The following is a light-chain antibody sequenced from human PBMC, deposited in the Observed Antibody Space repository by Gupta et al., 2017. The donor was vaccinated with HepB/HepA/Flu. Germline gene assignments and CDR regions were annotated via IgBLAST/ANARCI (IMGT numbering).Light chain of an antibody. J-gene: IGLJ1*01. CDR3: NSRDSSGNHQV. CDR1: SLRSYY. Sequence: SSELTQDPAVSVALGQTVRITCQGDSLRSYYASWYQQNPGQAPVLVIYGKNNRPSGIPDRFSGSSSGNTASLTIXGXQAEDEXDYYCNSRDSSGNHQVFGTGTKVTVL. V-gene: IGLV3-19*01. CDR2: GKN.